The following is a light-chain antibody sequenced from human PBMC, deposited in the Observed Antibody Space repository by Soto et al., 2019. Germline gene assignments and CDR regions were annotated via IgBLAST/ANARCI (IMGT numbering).Light chain of an antibody. CDR3: QQYNDYPWT. CDR2: ASS. CDR1: QTISTW. Sequence: PGDRVTITCLASQTISTWMAWYQHKPGQAPRLLIYASSNRATGIPDRFSGSASGTDFTLTISSLQPDDFATYYCQQYNDYPWTFGQGTKGDIK. J-gene: IGKJ1*01. V-gene: IGKV3D-15*01.